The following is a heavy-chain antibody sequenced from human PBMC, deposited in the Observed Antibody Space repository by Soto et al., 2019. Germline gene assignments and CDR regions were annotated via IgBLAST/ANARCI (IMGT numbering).Heavy chain of an antibody. CDR1: GFTFSSYA. D-gene: IGHD6-19*01. V-gene: IGHV3-30-3*01. CDR2: ISYDGSNK. J-gene: IGHJ3*02. CDR3: AMYSSGELAFDI. Sequence: GGSLRLSCAASGFTFSSYAMHWVRQAPGKGLEWVAVISYDGSNKYYADSVKGRFTISRDNSKNTLYLQMNSLRAEDTAVYYCAMYSSGELAFDIWGQGTMVTVSS.